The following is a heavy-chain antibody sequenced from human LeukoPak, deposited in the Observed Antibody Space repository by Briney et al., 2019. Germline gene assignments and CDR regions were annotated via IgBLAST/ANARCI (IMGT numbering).Heavy chain of an antibody. CDR2: IYSGGST. CDR3: ARGSPPRRNYDSRGYYSYYFDY. D-gene: IGHD3-22*01. CDR1: EFSVGSNY. Sequence: GGSLRLSCAASEFSVGSNYMTWVRQAPGKGLEWVSLIYSGGSTYYADSVKGRFTISRDNSKNTLYLQMNSLRSDDTAVYYCARGSPPRRNYDSRGYYSYYFDYWGQGTLVTVSS. V-gene: IGHV3-53*05. J-gene: IGHJ4*02.